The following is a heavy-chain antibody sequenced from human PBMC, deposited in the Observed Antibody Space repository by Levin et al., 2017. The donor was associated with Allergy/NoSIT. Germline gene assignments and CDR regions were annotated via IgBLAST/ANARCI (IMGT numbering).Heavy chain of an antibody. D-gene: IGHD3-10*01. CDR2: ISGSGGST. Sequence: GESLKISCAASGFTFSSYAMSWVRQAPGKGLEWVSAISGSGGSTYYADSVKGRFTISRDNSKNTLYLQMNSLRAEDTAVYYCAKLWFGELAANWFDPWGQGTLVTVSS. CDR1: GFTFSSYA. J-gene: IGHJ5*02. CDR3: AKLWFGELAANWFDP. V-gene: IGHV3-23*01.